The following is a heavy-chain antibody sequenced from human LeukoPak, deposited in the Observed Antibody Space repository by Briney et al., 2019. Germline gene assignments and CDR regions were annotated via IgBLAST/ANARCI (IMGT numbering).Heavy chain of an antibody. D-gene: IGHD2-15*01. V-gene: IGHV4-39*07. CDR1: GGSISSSSYY. CDR3: ATNSGYCSGGSCYSY. J-gene: IGHJ4*02. CDR2: IYYSGST. Sequence: PSETLSLTCTVSGGSISSSSYYWGWIRQPPGKGLEWIGTIYYSGSTNYNPSLKSRVTMSVDTSKNQFSLKLSSVTAADTAVYYCATNSGYCSGGSCYSYWGQGTLVTVSS.